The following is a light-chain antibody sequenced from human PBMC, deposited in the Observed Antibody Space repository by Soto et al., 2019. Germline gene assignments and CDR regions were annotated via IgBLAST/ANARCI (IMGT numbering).Light chain of an antibody. V-gene: IGKV3-15*01. Sequence: EIVMTQSPATLSVSPGERATLSCRASQSVSSNLARYQQKPGQAPRLLIYGASTRATGIPARFSGSGSGTEFTLTISSLQSEDFAVYYCQQYNNWPRPITFGQGTRLEIK. CDR1: QSVSSN. CDR2: GAS. CDR3: QQYNNWPRPIT. J-gene: IGKJ5*01.